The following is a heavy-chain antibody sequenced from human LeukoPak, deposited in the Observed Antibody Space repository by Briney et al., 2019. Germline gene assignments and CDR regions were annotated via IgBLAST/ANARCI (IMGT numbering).Heavy chain of an antibody. D-gene: IGHD4-17*01. Sequence: GASVKVSCKASGYTFTSYGISWVRQAPGQGLEWMGWISAYNGNTNYAQKLQGRVTMTTDTSTSTAYMELRSLRSDDTAVYYCATVDMTTVTTQYFDYWGQGTLVTVSS. J-gene: IGHJ4*02. CDR2: ISAYNGNT. V-gene: IGHV1-18*01. CDR3: ATVDMTTVTTQYFDY. CDR1: GYTFTSYG.